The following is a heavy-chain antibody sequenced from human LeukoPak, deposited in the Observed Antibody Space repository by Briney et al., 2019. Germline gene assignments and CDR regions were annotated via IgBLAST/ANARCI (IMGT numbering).Heavy chain of an antibody. CDR2: ISYDGSNK. D-gene: IGHD1/OR15-1a*01. V-gene: IGHV3-30*18. Sequence: PGGSLRLSCAASGFTFSSYGMHWVRQAPGKGLEWVAVISYDGSNKYYADSVKGRFTISRDNSKNTLYLQMNSLRAEDTAVYYCAKGGTFPYWGQGTLVTVSS. CDR3: AKGGTFPY. CDR1: GFTFSSYG. J-gene: IGHJ4*02.